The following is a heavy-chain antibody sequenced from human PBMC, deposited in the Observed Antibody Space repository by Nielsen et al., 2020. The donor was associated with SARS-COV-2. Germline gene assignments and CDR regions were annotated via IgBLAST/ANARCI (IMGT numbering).Heavy chain of an antibody. V-gene: IGHV4-34*01. D-gene: IGHD6-13*01. J-gene: IGHJ4*02. CDR3: ARHYRAGIYYFDY. CDR1: GGSFSGYY. Sequence: GSLRLSCAVYGGSFSGYYWSWIRQPPGKGLEWIGSIYYSGSTYYNPSLKSRVTISVDTSKNQFSLKLSSVTAADTAVYYCARHYRAGIYYFDYWGQGTLVTVSS. CDR2: IYYSGST.